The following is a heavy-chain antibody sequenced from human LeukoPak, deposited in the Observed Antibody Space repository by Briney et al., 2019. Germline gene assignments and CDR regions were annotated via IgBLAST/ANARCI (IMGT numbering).Heavy chain of an antibody. D-gene: IGHD6-6*01. Sequence: PSETLSLTCTVSGGSISNYYWSWIRQPPGKGLEWIGYFYNSGSTNYNPSLKSRAIILVDTSKNQFSLKLSSVTAADTAVYYCARTSIADPLWGQGVLVTVSS. V-gene: IGHV4-59*01. CDR2: FYNSGST. J-gene: IGHJ4*02. CDR1: GGSISNYY. CDR3: ARTSIADPL.